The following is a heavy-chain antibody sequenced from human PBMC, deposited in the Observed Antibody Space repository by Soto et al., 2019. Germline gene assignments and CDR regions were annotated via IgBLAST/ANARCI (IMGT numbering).Heavy chain of an antibody. CDR2: IIPIFGTA. J-gene: IGHJ1*01. CDR3: ASNPEPAYYYDSSGPSGYFQH. Sequence: GASVKVSCKASGGTFSSYAISWVRQAPGQGLEWMGGIIPIFGTANYAQKFQSRVTITADESTSTAYMELSSLRSEDTAVYYCASNPEPAYYYDSSGPSGYFQHWGQGTLVTVS. D-gene: IGHD3-22*01. CDR1: GGTFSSYA. V-gene: IGHV1-69*13.